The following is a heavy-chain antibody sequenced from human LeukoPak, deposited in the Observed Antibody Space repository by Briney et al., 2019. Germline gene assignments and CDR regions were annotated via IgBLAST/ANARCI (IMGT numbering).Heavy chain of an antibody. CDR2: IYYSGST. CDR1: GGSISSYY. CDR3: ARDTRPLHLDV. Sequence: SETLSLTCTVSGGSISSYYWSWIRQPPGKGLEWIGYIYYSGSTNYNPSLKSRVTISVDTSKNQFSLKLSSVTAADTAVYYCARDTRPLHLDVWGQGTTVTVSS. V-gene: IGHV4-59*01. J-gene: IGHJ6*02.